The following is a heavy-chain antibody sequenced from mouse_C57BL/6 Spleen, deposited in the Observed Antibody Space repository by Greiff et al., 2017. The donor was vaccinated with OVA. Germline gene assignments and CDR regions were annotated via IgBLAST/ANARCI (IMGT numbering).Heavy chain of an antibody. CDR1: GFTFSSYG. CDR3: ARLEWEGY. CDR2: ISSGGSYT. V-gene: IGHV5-6*01. Sequence: VQLKESGGDLVKPGGSLKLSCAASGFTFSSYGMSWVRQTPDKRLEWVATISSGGSYTYYPDSVKGRFTISRDNAKNTLYLQMSSLKSEDTAMYYCARLEWEGYWGQGTTLTVSS. D-gene: IGHD1-3*01. J-gene: IGHJ2*01.